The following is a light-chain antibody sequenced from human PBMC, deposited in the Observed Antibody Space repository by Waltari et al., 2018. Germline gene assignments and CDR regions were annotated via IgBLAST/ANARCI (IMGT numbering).Light chain of an antibody. CDR1: SSDVGANNF. CDR3: CSYTTIGPVL. V-gene: IGLV2-23*01. CDR2: DGT. J-gene: IGLJ2*01. Sequence: QSALTQPASVSGSPGQSIAISCIGTSSDVGANNFLSWYQQPPGRAPNLMIHDGTKRPTGVSPRFSGSKSGNTASLTISGLQAEDEADYYCCSYTTIGPVLIGGGTKVTVL.